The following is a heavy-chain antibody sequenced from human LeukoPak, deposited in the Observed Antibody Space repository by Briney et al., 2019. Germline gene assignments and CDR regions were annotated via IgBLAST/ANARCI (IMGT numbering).Heavy chain of an antibody. CDR2: MNPNSGNT. Sequence: ASVKVSCKASGYTFTSYDINWVRQATGQGREGMGWMNPNSGNTGYAQKFQGRVTITRNTSISTAYMELSSLRSEDTAVYYCARVTQQWLPPFYYYYYMDVWGKGTTVTVSS. V-gene: IGHV1-8*03. CDR1: GYTFTSYD. CDR3: ARVTQQWLPPFYYYYYMDV. D-gene: IGHD6-19*01. J-gene: IGHJ6*03.